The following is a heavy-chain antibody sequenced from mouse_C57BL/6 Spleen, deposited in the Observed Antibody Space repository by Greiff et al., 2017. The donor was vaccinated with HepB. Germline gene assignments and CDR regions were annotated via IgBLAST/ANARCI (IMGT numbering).Heavy chain of an antibody. V-gene: IGHV1-20*01. CDR2: INPYNGDT. J-gene: IGHJ3*01. CDR3: AREGGYYFSWFAY. CDR1: GYSFTGYF. Sequence: EVKLMESGPELVKPGDSVKISCKASGYSFTGYFMNWVMQSHGKSLEWIGRINPYNGDTFYNQKFKGKATLTVDKSSSTAHMELRSLTSEDSAVYYCAREGGYYFSWFAYWGQGTLVTVSA. D-gene: IGHD2-3*01.